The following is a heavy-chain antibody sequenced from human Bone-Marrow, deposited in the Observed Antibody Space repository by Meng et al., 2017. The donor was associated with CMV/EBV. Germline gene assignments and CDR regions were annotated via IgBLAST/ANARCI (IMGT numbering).Heavy chain of an antibody. CDR3: AREGGLLWFGEPWGGPDY. CDR2: SYYSGST. CDR1: GGSISSSSYY. V-gene: IGHV4-39*07. D-gene: IGHD3-10*01. J-gene: IGHJ4*02. Sequence: GSLRLSCTVSGGSISSSSYYWGWIRQPPGKGLEWIGSSYYSGSTYYNPSLKSRVPISVDTYKNQFSLKLSSVTAADTAVYYCAREGGLLWFGEPWGGPDYWGQGTLVTVSS.